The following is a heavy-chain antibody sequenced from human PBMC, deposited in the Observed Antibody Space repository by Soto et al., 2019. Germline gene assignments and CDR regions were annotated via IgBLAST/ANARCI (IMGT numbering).Heavy chain of an antibody. Sequence: PGESLKISCKGSGYSFTSYWISWVRQMPGKGLEWMGRIDPSDSYTNYSPSFQGHVTISADKSISTTYLQWSSLKASDTAMYYCARLYDCSSTSCYFWGQGTLVTVSS. V-gene: IGHV5-10-1*01. J-gene: IGHJ4*02. CDR3: ARLYDCSSTSCYF. CDR2: IDPSDSYT. CDR1: GYSFTSYW. D-gene: IGHD2-2*01.